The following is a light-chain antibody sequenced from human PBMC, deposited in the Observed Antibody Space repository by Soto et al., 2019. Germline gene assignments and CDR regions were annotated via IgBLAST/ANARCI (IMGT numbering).Light chain of an antibody. V-gene: IGKV4-1*01. CDR3: QQYFNTPRT. J-gene: IGKJ1*01. CDR1: QSIFYSSNNKNY. CDR2: WAS. Sequence: DIVMTQSPDSLSVSLGERAVINCKSSQSIFYSSNNKNYLVWYQQKSGQPPKMLIYWASTRESGVPDRFNGSRSGTDFTLTISNLQAEDVAVYFCQQYFNTPRTFGQGTRVEI.